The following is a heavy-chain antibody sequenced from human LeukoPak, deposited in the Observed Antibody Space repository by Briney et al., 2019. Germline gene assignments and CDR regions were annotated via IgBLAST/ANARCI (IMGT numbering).Heavy chain of an antibody. CDR1: GGSINRLY. J-gene: IGHJ4*02. Sequence: SETLSLTCTVSGGSINRLYWNWIRQLPGKGLEWIGYIHYSGITNYNPSFNSRVTISLETSKNQFSLKLTSVTAADMAVYYCARGSRAVTTSSNIHPFYFDYWGQGTLVTVSS. CDR3: ARGSRAVTTSSNIHPFYFDY. CDR2: IHYSGIT. V-gene: IGHV4-59*01. D-gene: IGHD4-17*01.